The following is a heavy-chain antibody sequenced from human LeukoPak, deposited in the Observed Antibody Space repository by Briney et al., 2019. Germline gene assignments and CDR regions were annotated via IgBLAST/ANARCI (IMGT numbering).Heavy chain of an antibody. CDR3: ARTARGPIVATPRDHWHWFDP. J-gene: IGHJ5*02. V-gene: IGHV4-34*01. Sequence: SETLSLTCAVYGGSFRGYYWSWIRQPPGKGLEWIGEINHSGSTNYNPSLKSRVTISVDTSKNQFSLKLSSVTAADTAVYYCARTARGPIVATPRDHWHWFDPWGQGTLVTVSS. D-gene: IGHD5-12*01. CDR1: GGSFRGYY. CDR2: INHSGST.